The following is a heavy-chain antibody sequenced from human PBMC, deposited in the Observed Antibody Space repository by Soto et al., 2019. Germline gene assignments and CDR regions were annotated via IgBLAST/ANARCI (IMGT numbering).Heavy chain of an antibody. D-gene: IGHD3-10*01. J-gene: IGHJ4*02. CDR1: GFTFSSYA. V-gene: IGHV3-23*01. Sequence: EVQLLESGGGLVQPGGSLKLSCAASGFTFSSYAMSWVRQAPGKGLEWVSAISGSGGSTHYADSVKARFTISRDNSKNTVYLQMNSLRAEDTAVYYCAKEERAYASGSYYSWGQGTLVTVSS. CDR2: ISGSGGST. CDR3: AKEERAYASGSYYS.